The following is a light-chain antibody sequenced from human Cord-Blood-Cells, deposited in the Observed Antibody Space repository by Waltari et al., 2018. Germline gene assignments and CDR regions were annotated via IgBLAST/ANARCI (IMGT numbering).Light chain of an antibody. CDR1: QSVSSSY. V-gene: IGKV3-20*01. CDR2: GAS. Sequence: EIVLTQSPGTLSLSPGERATLSCRASQSVSSSYLAWYQQKPVQAPRLLIYGASSRAPGIPDRFSGSGSGTDFTLTISRLAPEDFAVYYCQQYGSSITFGQGTRLEIK. J-gene: IGKJ5*01. CDR3: QQYGSSIT.